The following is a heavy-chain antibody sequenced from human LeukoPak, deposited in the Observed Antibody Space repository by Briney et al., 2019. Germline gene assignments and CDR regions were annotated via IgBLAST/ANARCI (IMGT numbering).Heavy chain of an antibody. CDR3: AKDPRRCSGAPCYSDY. V-gene: IGHV3-23*01. CDR2: ISGSGDTT. CDR1: GFTFSSYA. J-gene: IGHJ4*02. Sequence: GGSLRVSCEASGFTFSSYAMGWVRQAPGKGLEWVSVISGSGDTTYYADSVKGRFTISRDNSKNTLYLQMNSLRAEDTATYFCAKDPRRCSGAPCYSDYWGQGTLVAVSS. D-gene: IGHD2-15*01.